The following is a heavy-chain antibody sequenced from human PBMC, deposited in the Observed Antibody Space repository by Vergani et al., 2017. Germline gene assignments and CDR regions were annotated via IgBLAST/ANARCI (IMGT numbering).Heavy chain of an antibody. J-gene: IGHJ5*02. V-gene: IGHV4-59*11. Sequence: QVQLQESGPGLVTSSETLSLICSVSFDSIRNLYCNWIRQPPGKGLEWIGSIHYSENTNYNPSLKTRVTITVDTSKNQFSLTLTSVTAADTAVYYCASDTHSGQRADRWGQGILVTVTS. CDR2: IHYSENT. CDR1: FDSIRNLY. D-gene: IGHD6-19*01. CDR3: ASDTHSGQRADR.